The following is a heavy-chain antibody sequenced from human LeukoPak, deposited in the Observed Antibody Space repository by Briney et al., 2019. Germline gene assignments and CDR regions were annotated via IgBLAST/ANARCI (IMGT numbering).Heavy chain of an antibody. CDR3: ARWGGDSSGYAIDY. J-gene: IGHJ4*02. D-gene: IGHD3-22*01. CDR2: IVPIFGTA. Sequence: SVKVSCKSSGGTFSSYAISWVRQAPGQGLEWMGGIVPIFGTANYAQKFQGRVTITADESTSTAYMELSSLRSEDTAVYYCARWGGDSSGYAIDYWGQGTLVTVSS. V-gene: IGHV1-69*01. CDR1: GGTFSSYA.